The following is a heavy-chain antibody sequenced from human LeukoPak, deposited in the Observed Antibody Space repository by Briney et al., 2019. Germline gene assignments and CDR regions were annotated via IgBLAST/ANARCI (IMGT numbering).Heavy chain of an antibody. D-gene: IGHD2-8*01. V-gene: IGHV3-66*01. CDR3: VSRHQVVRVDY. J-gene: IGHJ4*02. CDR2: IYSGGST. CDR1: GFTVSSNY. Sequence: RSGGSLRLSCAASGFTVSSNYTSWVRHAPGKGLEWVSIIYSGGSTYYAGSLKGRFNISRDNSKDTMYLQISSLRPDDTAVYYCVSRHQVVRVDYWGQGTLVTVSP.